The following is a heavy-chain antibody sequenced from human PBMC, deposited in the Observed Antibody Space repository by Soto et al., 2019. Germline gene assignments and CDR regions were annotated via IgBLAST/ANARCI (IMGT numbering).Heavy chain of an antibody. J-gene: IGHJ4*02. Sequence: VQLVESGGGLVKPGGSLRLSCAASGLSFSDYSMTWIRQAPGKGPEWVARISRGGGDTEYADTVKGRFTISRDNAKNSLYLQMDSMRAEETAVYYCTRGGRSTSYYWEFWGQGTLVTVSS. D-gene: IGHD3-10*01. CDR2: ISRGGGDT. CDR1: GLSFSDYS. V-gene: IGHV3-11*06. CDR3: TRGGRSTSYYWEF.